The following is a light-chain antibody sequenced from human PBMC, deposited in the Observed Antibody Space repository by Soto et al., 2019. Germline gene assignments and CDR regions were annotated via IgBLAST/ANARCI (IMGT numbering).Light chain of an antibody. CDR2: DTS. CDR3: QQRADLPLT. Sequence: EIVLTQSPATVSLSPGVRATLSCWASQSVSSYFAWYQQKPGQAPRLLIYDTSNRATGIPARFSGSGSGTDFTLTISSLDPEDFSVYYCQQRADLPLTFGQGTRVEIK. J-gene: IGKJ1*01. V-gene: IGKV3-11*01. CDR1: QSVSSY.